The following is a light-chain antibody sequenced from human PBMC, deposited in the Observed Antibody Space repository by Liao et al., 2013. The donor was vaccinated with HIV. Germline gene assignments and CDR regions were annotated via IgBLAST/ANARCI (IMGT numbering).Light chain of an antibody. V-gene: IGLV3-21*04. Sequence: SYVLTQPPSVSVPPGRAASISCEGLHIGTKSVHWYQQRPGQGPILVIYYDSARPSGIPERFSGSNSGNTATLTISRVEAGDEADYYCQVWDSASDRPGVVFGGGTKLTVL. J-gene: IGLJ2*01. CDR2: YDS. CDR1: HIGTKS. CDR3: QVWDSASDRPGVV.